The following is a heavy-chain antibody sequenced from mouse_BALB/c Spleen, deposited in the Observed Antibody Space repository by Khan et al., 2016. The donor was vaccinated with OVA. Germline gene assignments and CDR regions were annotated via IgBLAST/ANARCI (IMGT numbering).Heavy chain of an antibody. J-gene: IGHJ4*01. Sequence: VQLQQSGAELVKPGASVKLSCTASGFNIKDTYMHWVKQRPEQGLEWIGRIDPANGNTKYDPKFKDKATLTADKSSSTAYMQLSSLTSEDSAVYYCARGTYYAMDYWGQGTSVTVSS. V-gene: IGHV14-3*02. CDR1: GFNIKDTY. D-gene: IGHD3-3*01. CDR3: ARGTYYAMDY. CDR2: IDPANGNT.